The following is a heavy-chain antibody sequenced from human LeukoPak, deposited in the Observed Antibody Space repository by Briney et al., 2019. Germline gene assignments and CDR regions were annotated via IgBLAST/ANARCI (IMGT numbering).Heavy chain of an antibody. J-gene: IGHJ5*02. Sequence: GGAMRLSWAASGFTFSSYSMNWVGQAAGEGLEWVSYIGTSSSPIYYVDSVKGRFTISRDNAKNSLYLQMNSLRAEDTAVYYCARGPPLFDPWGQGTLVTVSS. CDR1: GFTFSSYS. V-gene: IGHV3-48*04. CDR2: IGTSSSPI. CDR3: ARGPPLFDP.